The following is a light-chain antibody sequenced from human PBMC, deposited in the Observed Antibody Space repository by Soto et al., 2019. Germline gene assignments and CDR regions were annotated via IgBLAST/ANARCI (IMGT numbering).Light chain of an antibody. CDR2: GAS. Sequence: EIVLTQSPATLSLSPGERATLSCRASQSVSSNYLAWYQHKPGQAPRLLIYGASRRAPGIADRFSGSGSGTDFTLTISRLEPEDFAVYFCQQYGSSPVTFGQGTKVDIK. CDR1: QSVSSNY. V-gene: IGKV3-20*01. J-gene: IGKJ2*01. CDR3: QQYGSSPVT.